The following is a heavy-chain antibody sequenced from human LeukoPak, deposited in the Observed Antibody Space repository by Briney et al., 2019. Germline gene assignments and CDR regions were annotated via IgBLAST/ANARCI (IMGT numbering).Heavy chain of an antibody. V-gene: IGHV1-69*08. CDR2: IIPIIGTP. J-gene: IGHJ4*02. D-gene: IGHD6-13*01. CDR3: ARAGGSSWYVSLYY. CDR1: GYTLTELS. Sequence: GASVKVSCKVSGYTLTELSMHWVRQAPGQGLEWMGRIIPIIGTPDYAQKFQGRVTITADKSTNTAYMELTSLKSDDTAVYYCARAGGSSWYVSLYYWGQGTLVTVSS.